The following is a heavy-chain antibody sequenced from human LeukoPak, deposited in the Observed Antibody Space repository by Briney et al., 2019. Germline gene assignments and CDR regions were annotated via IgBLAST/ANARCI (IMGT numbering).Heavy chain of an antibody. Sequence: SETLSLTCAVYGGSFSGYYWSWIRQPPGKGLEWIGEINHSGSTNYNPSLKSRVTISVDTSKNQFSLKLSSVTAADTAVYYCARVEAMRFDPWGQGTLVTVSS. D-gene: IGHD2-2*01. J-gene: IGHJ5*02. CDR1: GGSFSGYY. V-gene: IGHV4-34*01. CDR3: ARVEAMRFDP. CDR2: INHSGST.